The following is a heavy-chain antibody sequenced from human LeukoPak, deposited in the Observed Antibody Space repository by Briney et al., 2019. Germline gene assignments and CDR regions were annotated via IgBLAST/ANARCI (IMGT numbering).Heavy chain of an antibody. CDR3: ARDLIAAAGTLDY. D-gene: IGHD6-13*01. CDR1: GFTVSSNY. CDR2: IYSGGST. Sequence: AGGSLRLSCAASGFTVSSNYMSWVRQAPGKGLEWVSVIYSGGSTYYADSVKGRFTISRDNSKNTLYLQMNSLRAEDTAVYYCARDLIAAAGTLDYWGQGTLVTVSS. V-gene: IGHV3-53*05. J-gene: IGHJ4*02.